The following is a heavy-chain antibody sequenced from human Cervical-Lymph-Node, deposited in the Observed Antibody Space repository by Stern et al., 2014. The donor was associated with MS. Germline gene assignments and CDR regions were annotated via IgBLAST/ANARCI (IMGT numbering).Heavy chain of an antibody. V-gene: IGHV4-30-4*01. CDR2: IYYSGTT. J-gene: IGHJ3*02. CDR3: AGAIGKYELLESFDM. CDR1: GASVGGGDWY. Sequence: VQLVESGPGLVKPSQTLSLACAVSGASVGGGDWYWSWIRQPPGKGLEWLGHIYYSGTTYYKPSLKSRLIISLDTSKNQFSLNLTSVTAADTAVYYCAGAIGKYELLESFDMWGQGTMVTVSS. D-gene: IGHD1-1*01.